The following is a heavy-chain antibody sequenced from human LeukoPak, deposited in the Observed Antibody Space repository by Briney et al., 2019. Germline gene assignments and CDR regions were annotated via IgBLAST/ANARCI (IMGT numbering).Heavy chain of an antibody. V-gene: IGHV3-66*02. CDR1: GFTFSSYW. J-gene: IGHJ4*02. CDR2: IYSGGST. CDR3: ARDSIFGVVTRYFDY. D-gene: IGHD3-3*01. Sequence: GGSLRLSCAASGFTFSSYWMSWVRQAPGKGLEWVSVIYSGGSTYYADSVKGRFTISRDNSKNTLYLQMNSLRAEDTAVYYCARDSIFGVVTRYFDYWGQGTLVTVSS.